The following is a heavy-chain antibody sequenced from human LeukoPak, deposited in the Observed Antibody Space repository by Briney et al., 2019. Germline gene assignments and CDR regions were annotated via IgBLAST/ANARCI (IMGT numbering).Heavy chain of an antibody. J-gene: IGHJ4*02. Sequence: PGGSLRLSCAASGFTFSTYSMNWVRQAPGKGLEWVSYISSSSSTIYYADSVKGRFTISRDNAKNSLYLQMNSLRAEDTAVYYCARALLGELLDWGQGTLVTVSS. CDR2: ISSSSSTI. D-gene: IGHD3-10*01. CDR3: ARALLGELLD. V-gene: IGHV3-48*01. CDR1: GFTFSTYS.